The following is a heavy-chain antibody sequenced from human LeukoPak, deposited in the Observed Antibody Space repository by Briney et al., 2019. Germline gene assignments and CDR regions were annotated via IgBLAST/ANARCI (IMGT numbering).Heavy chain of an antibody. CDR2: INQDGSEI. J-gene: IGHJ2*01. V-gene: IGHV3-7*01. D-gene: IGHD3-22*01. CDR3: ARDQGSMIVVRTTSWYFDL. Sequence: GGSLRLSCAASGFTFSNYWMSWVRQAPGKGLEWVANINQDGSEIYYVDSVKGRFTISRDNAKNSLYLQINSLRAEDTAVYYCARDQGSMIVVRTTSWYFDLWGRGTLVTVSS. CDR1: GFTFSNYW.